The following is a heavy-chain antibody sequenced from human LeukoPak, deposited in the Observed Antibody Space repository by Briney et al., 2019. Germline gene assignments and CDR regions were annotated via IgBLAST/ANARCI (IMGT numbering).Heavy chain of an antibody. D-gene: IGHD3-3*01. V-gene: IGHV5-51*01. CDR2: IYPGDSDT. CDR3: ARAPVYYDFWSGYYHFDY. CDR1: GYTFSNYW. Sequence: GESLKISCKASGYTFSNYWIGWVRQMPGKGLEWMGIIYPGDSDTRYSPSFQGQVTISADKSISTAYLQWSSLKASDTAMYYCARAPVYYDFWSGYYHFDYWGRGTLVTVSS. J-gene: IGHJ4*02.